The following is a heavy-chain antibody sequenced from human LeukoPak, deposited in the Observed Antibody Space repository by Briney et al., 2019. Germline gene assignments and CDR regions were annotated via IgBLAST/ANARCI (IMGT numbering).Heavy chain of an antibody. Sequence: PGGSLRLSCAASGLTFSSYSMNWVRQAPGKGLEWVSSISSSSSYIYYADSVKGRFTISRDNAKNSLYLQMNSLRAEDTAVYYCARAKEYSSSLYYFDYWGQGTLVTVSS. CDR2: ISSSSSYI. D-gene: IGHD6-6*01. J-gene: IGHJ4*02. V-gene: IGHV3-21*01. CDR1: GLTFSSYS. CDR3: ARAKEYSSSLYYFDY.